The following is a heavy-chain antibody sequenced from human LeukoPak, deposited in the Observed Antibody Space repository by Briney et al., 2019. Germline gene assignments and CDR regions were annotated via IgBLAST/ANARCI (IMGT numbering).Heavy chain of an antibody. J-gene: IGHJ5*02. V-gene: IGHV4-39*07. CDR1: GGSISSSSYY. CDR3: ARDLVNLGEESNNWFDP. Sequence: SETLSLTCTVSGGSISSSSYYWGWIRQPPGKGLEWIGSIYYSGSTYYNPSLKSRVTISVDTSKNQFSLKLSSVTAADTAVYYCARDLVNLGEESNNWFDPWGQGTLVTVSS. D-gene: IGHD3-16*01. CDR2: IYYSGST.